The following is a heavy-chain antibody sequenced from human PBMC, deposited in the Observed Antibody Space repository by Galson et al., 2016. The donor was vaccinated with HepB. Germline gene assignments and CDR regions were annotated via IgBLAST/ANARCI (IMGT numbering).Heavy chain of an antibody. D-gene: IGHD6-19*01. CDR1: GFPLRSAAVG. CDR2: IYWDDAL. J-gene: IGHJ5*02. V-gene: IGHV2-5*02. Sequence: PALVQPTQTLTLPCTFSGFPLRSAAVGVGWVRPAPGEAPEWLAFIYWDDALYFSPALSSRLTITKDTSKNQVVLTMTNMDPVDTGTYYCAHGSGWLLDHWGQGTLVTVSS. CDR3: AHGSGWLLDH.